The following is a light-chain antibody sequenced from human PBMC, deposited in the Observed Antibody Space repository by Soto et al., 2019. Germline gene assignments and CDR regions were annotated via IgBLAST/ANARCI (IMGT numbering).Light chain of an antibody. CDR1: QSLSSTY. CDR2: GAS. V-gene: IGKV3-20*01. Sequence: EIVLTPSPGTLSLSPVERATLSCRASQSLSSTYLAWYQQKPGQAPRLLIYGASNRATGIPDRFSGSGSGTDFTLTISRLEPEDFAVYYCQQYGSSPQTFGQGTKVDIK. J-gene: IGKJ1*01. CDR3: QQYGSSPQT.